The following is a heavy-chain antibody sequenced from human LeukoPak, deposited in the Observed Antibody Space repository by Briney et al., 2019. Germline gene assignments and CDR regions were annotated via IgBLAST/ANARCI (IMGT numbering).Heavy chain of an antibody. V-gene: IGHV4-59*12. J-gene: IGHJ4*02. CDR1: GGSISSYY. CDR3: ARSGYSGYDWEDY. D-gene: IGHD5-12*01. Sequence: SETLSLTCTVSGGSISSYYWSWLRQPPGKGLEWIGYIYSSGSTSYNPSLKSRVTIPVDTSKNQFSLKLGSVTAADTAVYFCARSGYSGYDWEDYWGQGTLVTVSS. CDR2: IYSSGST.